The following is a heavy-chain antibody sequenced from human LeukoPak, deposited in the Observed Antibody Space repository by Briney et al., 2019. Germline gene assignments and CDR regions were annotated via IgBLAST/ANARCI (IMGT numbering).Heavy chain of an antibody. Sequence: ASVKVSCKASGGTFSSYAISWVRQAPGQGLEWMGWISAYNGNTNYAQKLQGRVTMTTDTSTSTAYMELRSLRSDDTAVYYCARALRRGYSGHHYWGQGTLVTVSS. J-gene: IGHJ4*02. V-gene: IGHV1-18*01. CDR1: GGTFSSYA. D-gene: IGHD5-12*01. CDR2: ISAYNGNT. CDR3: ARALRRGYSGHHY.